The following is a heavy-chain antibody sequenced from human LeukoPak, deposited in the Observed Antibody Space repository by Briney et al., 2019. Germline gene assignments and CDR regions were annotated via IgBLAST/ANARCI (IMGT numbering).Heavy chain of an antibody. V-gene: IGHV3-30-3*01. CDR2: MSYDGSNK. CDR3: ARAKPPIVVVTAPGGWFDP. J-gene: IGHJ5*02. CDR1: GFTFSSYA. D-gene: IGHD2-21*02. Sequence: GGSLRLSCAASGFTFSSYAMHWVRQAPGKGLEWVAVMSYDGSNKYYADSVKGRFTISRDNSKNTLYLQMNSLRAEDTAVYYCARAKPPIVVVTAPGGWFDPWGQGTLVTVSS.